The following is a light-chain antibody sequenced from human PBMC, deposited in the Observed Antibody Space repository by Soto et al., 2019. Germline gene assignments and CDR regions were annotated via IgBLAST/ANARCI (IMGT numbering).Light chain of an antibody. Sequence: QSALTQPPSVSGSPGQSVTISCTGTSSDVGSYNRVSWYQQPPGTAPKLMIYEVSNRPSGVPDRFSGSKSGNTASLTISGRQAEDEAYYDCSSYTSSSTYVFGTGTKLTVL. V-gene: IGLV2-18*02. J-gene: IGLJ1*01. CDR3: SSYTSSSTYV. CDR2: EVS. CDR1: SSDVGSYNR.